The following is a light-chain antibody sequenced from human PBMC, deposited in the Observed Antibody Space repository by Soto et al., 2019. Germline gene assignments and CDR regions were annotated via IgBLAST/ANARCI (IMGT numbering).Light chain of an antibody. CDR3: QQYYRTPPT. J-gene: IGKJ1*01. Sequence: DIVMTQSPDSLTVSLGERATINCKSSQSVLYSPNNKNSLAWYQQKPGQPPKLFIYWASIRESVVPDRFSGSGSGTDFNLTISSLQAEDVAVYYCQQYYRTPPTFGQGTKVEIK. V-gene: IGKV4-1*01. CDR2: WAS. CDR1: QSVLYSPNNKNS.